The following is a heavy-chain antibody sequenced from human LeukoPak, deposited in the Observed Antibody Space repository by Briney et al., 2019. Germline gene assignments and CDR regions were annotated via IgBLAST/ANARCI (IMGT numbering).Heavy chain of an antibody. J-gene: IGHJ4*02. CDR1: GFAFSTIW. CDR2: INQDGSEE. D-gene: IGHD6-13*01. CDR3: ARAAAAGTCDY. Sequence: AGSLRLSCAASGFAFSTIWMSWVRQAPGKGLEWVANINQDGSEEYYVESVKGRFTISRDNGKNSLYLQMSSLRAEDTAVYYCARAAAAGTCDYWGQGTLVTASS. V-gene: IGHV3-7*04.